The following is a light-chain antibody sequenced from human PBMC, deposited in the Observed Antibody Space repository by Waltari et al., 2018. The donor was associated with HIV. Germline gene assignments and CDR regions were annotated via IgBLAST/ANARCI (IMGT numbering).Light chain of an antibody. CDR1: RSTIGSNT. Sequence: QSVLTQPPSASGTPGQRVTTSCSGSRSTIGSNTINWYQQLPGTAPNLLIYSNNQRPSGVPDRFSGSKSGTSASLAISGLQSEDEADYYCAAWDDSLNGQVFGGGTKLTVL. V-gene: IGLV1-44*01. CDR2: SNN. CDR3: AAWDDSLNGQV. J-gene: IGLJ3*02.